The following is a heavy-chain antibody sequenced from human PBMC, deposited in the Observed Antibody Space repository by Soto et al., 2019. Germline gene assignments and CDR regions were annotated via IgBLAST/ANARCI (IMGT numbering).Heavy chain of an antibody. CDR2: IFPGDSDT. CDR3: AAGYTTGSDAFDI. D-gene: IGHD6-13*01. V-gene: IGHV5-51*01. Sequence: PGESLKISCKGSGYNFANYWIGWVRQMPGKGLEWMGMIFPGDSDTKNSPSLQGQITMSVDKSDSSAYLQWRSLKASDTAMYYCAAGYTTGSDAFDIWGQGTMVPVSS. CDR1: GYNFANYW. J-gene: IGHJ3*02.